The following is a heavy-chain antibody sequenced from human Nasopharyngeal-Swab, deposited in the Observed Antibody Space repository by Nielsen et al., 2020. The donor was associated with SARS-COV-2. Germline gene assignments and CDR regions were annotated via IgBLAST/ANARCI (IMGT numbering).Heavy chain of an antibody. D-gene: IGHD3-9*01. CDR3: AGRIDWGDQSWWYFDY. CDR1: GGSITNFH. Sequence: SETLSLTCTVSGGSITNFHWSWIRQSPGKGLGWIGYVHHSGNTKFNPSLESRVTMPIDTPQNQFSLKMTSVTAADTAVYFCAGRIDWGDQSWWYFDYWGQGNLVIVSS. V-gene: IGHV4-59*01. CDR2: VHHSGNT. J-gene: IGHJ4*02.